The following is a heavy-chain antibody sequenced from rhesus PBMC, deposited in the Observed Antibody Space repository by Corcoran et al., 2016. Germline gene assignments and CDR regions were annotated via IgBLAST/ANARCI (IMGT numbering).Heavy chain of an antibody. CDR1: GGSISSSY. D-gene: IGHD3-34*01. CDR3: ASGGDYYPYYFDY. V-gene: IGHV4-169*02. J-gene: IGHJ4*01. Sequence: QVQLQESGPGLVKPSETLSVTCAVSGGSISSSYWRWIRQAPGKGREWIGYISGRGSTTHSNPSLNSRVTLSVDTSKNQFSLKLSSVTAADTAVYYCASGGDYYPYYFDYWGQGVLVTVSS. CDR2: ISGRGSTT.